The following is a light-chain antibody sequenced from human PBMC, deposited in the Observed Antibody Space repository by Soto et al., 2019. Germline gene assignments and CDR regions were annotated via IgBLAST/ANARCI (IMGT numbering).Light chain of an antibody. CDR3: QQYNSNSYT. V-gene: IGKV1-5*03. CDR1: QTIGTG. Sequence: DIQMTQSPSTLSASVGDRVTITCRASQTIGTGLAWYQQKPGKAPKLLIYKASSLQSGVPSSFSGSGSGTEFTLTISSLQPYDFATYYCQQYNSNSYTFGQRPNPGIK. J-gene: IGKJ2*01. CDR2: KAS.